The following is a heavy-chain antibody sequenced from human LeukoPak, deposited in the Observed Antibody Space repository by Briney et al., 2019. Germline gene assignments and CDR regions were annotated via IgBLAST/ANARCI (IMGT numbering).Heavy chain of an antibody. CDR3: ASVLYCGADCYCGRYFFDY. Sequence: GVSVNVSCKASGYTFTSYDMHWVRQAPGQGLEWMGIINPSGDSTSYAQKFQGRVTMTRDTSTSTVYMELSSLRSEDTAVYYCASVLYCGADCYCGRYFFDYWGQGYLGPVSS. V-gene: IGHV1-46*01. J-gene: IGHJ4*02. CDR1: GYTFTSYD. CDR2: INPSGDST. D-gene: IGHD2-21*02.